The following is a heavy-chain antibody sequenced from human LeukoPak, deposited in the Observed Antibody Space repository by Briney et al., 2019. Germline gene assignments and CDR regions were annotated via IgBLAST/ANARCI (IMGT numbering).Heavy chain of an antibody. D-gene: IGHD3-22*01. Sequence: PGGSLRLSCAASGFTFSSYAMSGVRQAPGKGLEGVSAIRGSGGSTYSADSVKGRFTISRDNPKNTLYLQMNSLTAEETAVYSCAKVRGSRGYYYDYWGQGTLVTVSS. V-gene: IGHV3-23*01. J-gene: IGHJ4*02. CDR1: GFTFSSYA. CDR2: IRGSGGST. CDR3: AKVRGSRGYYYDY.